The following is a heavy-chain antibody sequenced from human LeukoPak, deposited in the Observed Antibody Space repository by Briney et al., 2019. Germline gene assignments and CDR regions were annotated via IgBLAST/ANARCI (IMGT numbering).Heavy chain of an antibody. CDR1: GGTFSSYA. D-gene: IGHD3-3*01. Sequence: SVKVSCKASGGTFSSYAINWVRQAPGQGLEWMGGIIPIFGTANYAQKFQARVTITTDESTSTAYLELSSLRSEDTAGYYCARHRSRMEWSLFDYWGQGTLVTVSS. V-gene: IGHV1-69*05. J-gene: IGHJ4*02. CDR2: IIPIFGTA. CDR3: ARHRSRMEWSLFDY.